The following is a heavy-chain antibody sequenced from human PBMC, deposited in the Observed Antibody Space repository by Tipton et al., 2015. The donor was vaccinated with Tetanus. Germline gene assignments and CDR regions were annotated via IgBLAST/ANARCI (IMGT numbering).Heavy chain of an antibody. CDR2: IYYSGST. CDR3: ARDQARGARGWNYFDY. D-gene: IGHD1-26*01. CDR1: GGSISSGGYY. V-gene: IGHV4-31*03. Sequence: LVQSSQTLSLTCTVSGGSISSGGYYWSWIRQHPGKGLEWIGDIYYSGSTYYNPSLKSRVTISVDTSKNQFSLKLNSVTAVDTAVYYCARDQARGARGWNYFDYWGQGTLVTVSS. J-gene: IGHJ4*02.